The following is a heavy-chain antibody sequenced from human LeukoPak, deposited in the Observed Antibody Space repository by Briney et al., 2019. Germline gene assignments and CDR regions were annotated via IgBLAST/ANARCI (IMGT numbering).Heavy chain of an antibody. Sequence: SETLSLTCDVYGGSFSGYYWSWIRQPPGKGLEWIGEINHSGSTNYNPSLKSRVTISVDTSKNQFSLKLSSVTAADTAVYYCARKGYIVVVPAAIGSPYYYYYMDVWGKGTTVTVSS. V-gene: IGHV4-34*01. J-gene: IGHJ6*03. CDR2: INHSGST. CDR1: GGSFSGYY. CDR3: ARKGYIVVVPAAIGSPYYYYYMDV. D-gene: IGHD2-2*01.